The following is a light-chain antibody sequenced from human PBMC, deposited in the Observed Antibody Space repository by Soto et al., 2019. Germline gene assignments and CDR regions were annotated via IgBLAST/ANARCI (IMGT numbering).Light chain of an antibody. V-gene: IGKV3-20*01. CDR3: QQYGRSPDT. CDR2: GAS. CDR1: QSVTSSY. J-gene: IGKJ1*01. Sequence: EIVLTQSPGTLSLSPGERATLSCRTSQSVTSSYLAWYQQRPGQAPRLLISGASYRATGIPDRFSGSGSRTDFTLTISRLEPEDFAVYYCQQYGRSPDTFGQGTKVEIK.